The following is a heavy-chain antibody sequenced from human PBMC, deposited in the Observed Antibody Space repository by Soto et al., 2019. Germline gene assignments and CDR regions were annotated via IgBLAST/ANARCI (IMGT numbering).Heavy chain of an antibody. CDR1: GDAIAGNY. D-gene: IGHD6-6*01. V-gene: IGHV1-2*04. CDR3: AREYSSSSGAYYYYGMDV. J-gene: IGHJ6*02. CDR2: INPNSGGT. Sequence: ASVKPSSKARGDAIAGNYMHWVQQAPGQGLEWMGWINPNSGGTNYAQKFQGWVTMTRDTSISTAYMELSRLRSDDTAVYYCAREYSSSSGAYYYYGMDVWGQGTTVTVSS.